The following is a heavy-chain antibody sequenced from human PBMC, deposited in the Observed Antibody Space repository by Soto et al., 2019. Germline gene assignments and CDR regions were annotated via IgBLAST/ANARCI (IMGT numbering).Heavy chain of an antibody. CDR1: GFIFSGYA. CDR3: AKETNAYVINF. J-gene: IGHJ4*02. D-gene: IGHD2-21*01. V-gene: IGHV3-30-3*01. CDR2: LSYDGNTQ. Sequence: QVQLVESGGGVVQPGRSLRLSCAASGFIFSGYAMHWVRQAPGKGLEWVAVLSYDGNTQYYADSVKGRFTVSRDNSNNMVYVQRNNLRDEDTAMYYCAKETNAYVINFWGQGTLVTVSS.